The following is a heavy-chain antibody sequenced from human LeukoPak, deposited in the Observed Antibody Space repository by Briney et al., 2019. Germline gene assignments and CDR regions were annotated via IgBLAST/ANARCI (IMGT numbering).Heavy chain of an antibody. CDR1: GGSISSSSYY. J-gene: IGHJ4*02. D-gene: IGHD3-10*01. CDR3: ATSSGTVSYFDY. V-gene: IGHV4-39*07. Sequence: SETLSLTCTVSGGSISSSSYYWGWIRQPPGKGLEWIGSIYYRGSTYYNPSLKSRVTISIDTSKNHFSLKLSSATAADTAVYYCATSSGTVSYFDYWGQGTLVTVSS. CDR2: IYYRGST.